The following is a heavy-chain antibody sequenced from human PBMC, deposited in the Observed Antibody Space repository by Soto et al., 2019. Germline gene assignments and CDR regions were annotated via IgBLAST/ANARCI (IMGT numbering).Heavy chain of an antibody. CDR2: ISSSSGYI. D-gene: IGHD3-22*01. CDR3: ASLYYYDSSGYFGGHYCYGMDV. J-gene: IGHJ6*02. Sequence: EVQLVESGGGLVKPGGSLRLSCAASGFTFSSYSMNWVRQAPGKGLEWVSSISSSSGYIYYADSVRGRFTISRDNAQNSLFLHMNSLRAEDTAVYYCASLYYYDSSGYFGGHYCYGMDVWGQGTTVTVSS. CDR1: GFTFSSYS. V-gene: IGHV3-21*01.